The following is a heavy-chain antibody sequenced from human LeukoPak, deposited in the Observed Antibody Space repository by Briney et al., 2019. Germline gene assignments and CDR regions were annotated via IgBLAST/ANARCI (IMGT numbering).Heavy chain of an antibody. Sequence: GGSLRLSCAASGFTLNSYSMNWVRQAPGKGLEWVSSISSGSSYIFYADSVKGRFTISRDNAKNSLYLQMNSLRAEDTAVYYCASGIAAPEYYYYGMDVWGQGTTVTVSS. CDR3: ASGIAAPEYYYYGMDV. V-gene: IGHV3-21*01. D-gene: IGHD6-6*01. CDR2: ISSGSSYI. J-gene: IGHJ6*02. CDR1: GFTLNSYS.